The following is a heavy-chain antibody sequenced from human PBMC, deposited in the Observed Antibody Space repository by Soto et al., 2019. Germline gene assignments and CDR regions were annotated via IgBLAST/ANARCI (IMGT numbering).Heavy chain of an antibody. CDR2: INPNSGGT. Sequence: ASVKVSCKASGYTFTGYYMHWERQAPGQGLEWMGWINPNSGGTNYAQKFQGRVTMTRDTSISTAYMELSRLRSDDTAVYYCAREGYCSSTSCFNWFDPWGHGTLVTPSS. V-gene: IGHV1-2*02. J-gene: IGHJ5*02. CDR1: GYTFTGYY. D-gene: IGHD2-2*01. CDR3: AREGYCSSTSCFNWFDP.